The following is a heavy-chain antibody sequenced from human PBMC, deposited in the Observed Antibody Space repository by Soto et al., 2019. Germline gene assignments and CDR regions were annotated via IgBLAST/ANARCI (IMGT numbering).Heavy chain of an antibody. D-gene: IGHD2-21*02. CDR1: GGSISSGGYS. V-gene: IGHV4-30-2*01. CDR2: IYHSGST. Sequence: QLQLQESGSGLVKPSQTLSLTCAVSGGSISSGGYSWSWIRQPPGKGLEWIGYIYHSGSTYYNPSLKSRVTISVDTSKNQFSLKLSSVTAADTAVYYCARLNQGPATAIHFDYWGQGTLVTVSS. CDR3: ARLNQGPATAIHFDY. J-gene: IGHJ4*02.